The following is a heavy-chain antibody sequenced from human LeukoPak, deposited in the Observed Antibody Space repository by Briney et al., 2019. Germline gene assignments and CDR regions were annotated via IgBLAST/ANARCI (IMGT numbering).Heavy chain of an antibody. CDR2: MWYDGSTK. CDR1: GFTFRSYG. V-gene: IGHV3-33*06. J-gene: IGHJ4*02. CDR3: AKDHASSSDYYFDY. D-gene: IGHD6-6*01. Sequence: GRSLSLSWAASGFTFRSYGMHWVRQAPGHGVGSVAVMWYDGSTKYYADSVKGRFTISRHNSKTAPYPQMNSVGAEDTAVYYCAKDHASSSDYYFDYWGQGTLVTVSS.